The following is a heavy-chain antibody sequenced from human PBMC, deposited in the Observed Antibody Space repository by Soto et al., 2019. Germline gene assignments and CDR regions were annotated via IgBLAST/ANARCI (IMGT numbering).Heavy chain of an antibody. CDR2: IYYSGST. D-gene: IGHD3-9*01. J-gene: IGHJ6*03. CDR3: ARHRTGSSYYYYYMDV. Sequence: QVQLQESGPGLVKPSETLSLTCTVSGGSISSYYWSWIRQPPGKGLEWIGYIYYSGSTNYSPSLKSRVTISVDTSKNQFSLKLSSVTAADTAVYYCARHRTGSSYYYYYMDVWGKGTTVTVSS. CDR1: GGSISSYY. V-gene: IGHV4-59*08.